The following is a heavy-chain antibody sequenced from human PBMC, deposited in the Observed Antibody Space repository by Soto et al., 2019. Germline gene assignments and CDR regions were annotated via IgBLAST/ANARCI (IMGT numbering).Heavy chain of an antibody. CDR3: ARIGRNWNDDWWCDP. J-gene: IGHJ5*02. Sequence: QLQLQESGPGLVKPSQTLSLTGTVSGGSISSGGYYWGWILQHPGKCLEWIGFIYNIGSTYYTPSLKSRVPIAVDTSKNQFSLKLSSVTAADTAVYYCARIGRNWNDDWWCDPLVQGTLLTVST. D-gene: IGHD1-1*01. CDR1: GGSISSGGYY. V-gene: IGHV4-31*03. CDR2: IYNIGST.